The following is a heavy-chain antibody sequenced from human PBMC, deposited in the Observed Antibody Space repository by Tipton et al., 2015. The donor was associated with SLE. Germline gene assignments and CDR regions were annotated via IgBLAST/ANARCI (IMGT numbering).Heavy chain of an antibody. V-gene: IGHV4-59*11. CDR2: IYLSGRT. Sequence: TLSLTCTVSGGFISDHYWMWIRQPPGKGLEWIGYIYLSGRTNYKPTLRSRVTMTLDTSRNQFSLKLRSVTAADTALYYCARDSDGRRALDLWGQGTLVTVSS. CDR3: ARDSDGRRALDL. J-gene: IGHJ3*01. D-gene: IGHD5-24*01. CDR1: GGFISDHY.